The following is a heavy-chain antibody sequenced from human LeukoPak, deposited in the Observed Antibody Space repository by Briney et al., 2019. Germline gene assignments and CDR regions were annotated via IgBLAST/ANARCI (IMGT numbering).Heavy chain of an antibody. CDR2: IYTSGST. CDR3: AKVYSSSSRDAFDV. Sequence: SETLSLTCTVSGGSISSYYWSWIRQPAGKGLEWIGRIYTSGSTNYNPSLKSRVTISGDTSKNQFTLKLNSLTAADTAVYYYAKVYSSSSRDAFDVWGPGTMVTVSS. J-gene: IGHJ3*01. D-gene: IGHD6-6*01. CDR1: GGSISSYY. V-gene: IGHV4-4*07.